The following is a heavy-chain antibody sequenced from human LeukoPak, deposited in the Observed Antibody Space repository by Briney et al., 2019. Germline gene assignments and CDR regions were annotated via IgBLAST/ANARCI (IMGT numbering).Heavy chain of an antibody. V-gene: IGHV1-18*01. CDR3: ARDPAFRGAQMEY. CDR1: GYTFISYG. Sequence: GASVKVSCKASGYTFISYGINWVRQAPGQGLEWMGWISAYNGNTNYAQNLQGRVTMTIDTSTSTAYMELRSLRSDDTAVYYCARDPAFRGAQMEYWGQGTLVTVSS. CDR2: ISAYNGNT. D-gene: IGHD3-10*01. J-gene: IGHJ4*02.